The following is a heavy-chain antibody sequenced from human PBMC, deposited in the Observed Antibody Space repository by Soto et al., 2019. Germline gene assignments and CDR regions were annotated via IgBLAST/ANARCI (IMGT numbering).Heavy chain of an antibody. Sequence: QVPLVQSGPEVKKPGASVKVSCKATGYTFRSYGVTWVRQAPGQGLEWMGWISGYNGNTEYAQKLQGRVTMTTDTATSTVYMELRSLGSADTAVYYCARDRGVVTSGSAYYFDYWGQGTLVNVSS. V-gene: IGHV1-18*01. D-gene: IGHD2-2*01. CDR2: ISGYNGNT. CDR3: ARDRGVVTSGSAYYFDY. J-gene: IGHJ4*02. CDR1: GYTFRSYG.